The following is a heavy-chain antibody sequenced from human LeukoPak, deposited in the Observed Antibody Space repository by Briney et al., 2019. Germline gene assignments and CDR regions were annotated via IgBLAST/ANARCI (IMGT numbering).Heavy chain of an antibody. J-gene: IGHJ4*02. CDR3: AKPKSLSIAAAGYYFDY. CDR2: IKQDGNEK. CDR1: GFTFRTYW. V-gene: IGHV3-7*01. D-gene: IGHD6-13*01. Sequence: GGSLRLSCAASGFTFRTYWMSWVRQAPGKGLEWVANIKQDGNEKYYVDSVKGRFTISRDNAKNTLYLQMNSLRAEDTAVYYCAKPKSLSIAAAGYYFDYWGQGTLVTVSS.